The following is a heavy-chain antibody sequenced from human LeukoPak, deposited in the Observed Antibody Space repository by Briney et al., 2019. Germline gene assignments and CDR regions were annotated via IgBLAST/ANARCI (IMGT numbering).Heavy chain of an antibody. J-gene: IGHJ4*02. V-gene: IGHV1-69*04. CDR1: GGTFSSYA. CDR3: ARDLKTRPGPYYFDY. Sequence: SVKVSCKASGGTFSSYAISWVRQAPGQGLEWMGRIIPILGIANYAQKFQGRVTITADKSTSTAYMELSSLRSEDTAVYYCARDLKTRPGPYYFDYWGQGTLVTVSS. CDR2: IIPILGIA.